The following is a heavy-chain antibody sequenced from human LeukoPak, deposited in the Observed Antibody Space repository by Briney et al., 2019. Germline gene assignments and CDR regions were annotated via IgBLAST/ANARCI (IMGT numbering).Heavy chain of an antibody. D-gene: IGHD5-18*01. J-gene: IGHJ4*02. CDR2: IYHNGNT. CDR3: ASGGYSYGFDY. CDR1: GGSISSGGYS. Sequence: TTSETLSLTCAVSGGSISSGGYSWSWIRQPPGKGLEWVGYIYHNGNTYYSPSLKSRVTISVDRSKNQLSLKLSSVTAAGTAMYYCASGGYSYGFDYWGQGTLVTVSS. V-gene: IGHV4-30-2*01.